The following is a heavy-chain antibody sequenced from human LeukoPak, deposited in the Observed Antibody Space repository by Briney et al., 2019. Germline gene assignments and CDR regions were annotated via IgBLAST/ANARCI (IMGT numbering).Heavy chain of an antibody. Sequence: SETLSLTCTVSGGSISSGGYYWSWIRQPPGKGLEWIGYIYHSGSTYYNPSLKSRVTISVDRSKNQFSLKLSSVTAADTAVYYCARGSASKWLRLQNYFDYWGQGTLVTVSS. J-gene: IGHJ4*02. V-gene: IGHV4-30-2*01. CDR3: ARGSASKWLRLQNYFDY. D-gene: IGHD5-12*01. CDR2: IYHSGST. CDR1: GGSISSGGYY.